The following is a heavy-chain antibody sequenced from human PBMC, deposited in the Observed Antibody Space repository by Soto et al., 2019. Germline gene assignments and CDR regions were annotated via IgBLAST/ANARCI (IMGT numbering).Heavy chain of an antibody. V-gene: IGHV4-59*01. D-gene: IGHD6-19*01. CDR2: IYYSGST. CDR3: ARVAVTALRGMVDV. Sequence: QVQLQESGPGLVKPSETLSLTCTVSGDSISTYYWSWIRQPPGKGLEWIGYIYYSGSTNYNPSLKSRVTISVDTSKNQFSLKLSSVTAADTAVYYCARVAVTALRGMVDVWGQGTTVTVSS. CDR1: GDSISTYY. J-gene: IGHJ6*02.